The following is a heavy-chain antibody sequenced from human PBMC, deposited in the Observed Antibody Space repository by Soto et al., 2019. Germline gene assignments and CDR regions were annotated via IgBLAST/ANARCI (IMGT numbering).Heavy chain of an antibody. D-gene: IGHD3-3*01. CDR3: AKGVGRRFLEDNWFDF. Sequence: GGSLRLSCAASGFTVSSYGMHWVRQAPGKGLEWVAVISYDGSNKYYADSVKGRFTISRDNSKNTLYLQMNSLRAEDTAVYYCAKGVGRRFLEDNWFDFWGQGTLVNVSS. V-gene: IGHV3-30*18. CDR1: GFTVSSYG. J-gene: IGHJ5*01. CDR2: ISYDGSNK.